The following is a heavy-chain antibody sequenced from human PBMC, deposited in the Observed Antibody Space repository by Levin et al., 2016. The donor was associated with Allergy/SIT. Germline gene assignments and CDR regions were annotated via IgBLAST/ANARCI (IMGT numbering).Heavy chain of an antibody. CDR3: AKDHEGGPAAMFHYYYGMDV. D-gene: IGHD2-2*01. J-gene: IGHJ6*02. CDR2: ISGSGGST. CDR1: GFTFSSYA. V-gene: IGHV3-23*01. Sequence: GGSLRLSCAASGFTFSSYAMSWARQAPGKGLEWVSAISGSGGSTYYADSVKGRFTISRDNSKNTLYLQMNSLRAEDTAVYYCAKDHEGGPAAMFHYYYGMDVWGQGTTVTVSS.